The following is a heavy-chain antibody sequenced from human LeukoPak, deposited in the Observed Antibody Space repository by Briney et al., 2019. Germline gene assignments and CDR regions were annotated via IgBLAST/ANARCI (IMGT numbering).Heavy chain of an antibody. CDR1: GGSISSSSYY. CDR2: IYYSGST. J-gene: IGHJ3*02. Sequence: SETLSLTCTVSGGSISSSSYYWGWIRQPPGKGLEWIGSIYYSGSTYYNPSLKSRVTMSVDTSKNQFSLKLSSVTAADTAVYYCARDLSSSWYADAFDIWGQGTMVTVSS. CDR3: ARDLSSSWYADAFDI. V-gene: IGHV4-39*07. D-gene: IGHD6-13*01.